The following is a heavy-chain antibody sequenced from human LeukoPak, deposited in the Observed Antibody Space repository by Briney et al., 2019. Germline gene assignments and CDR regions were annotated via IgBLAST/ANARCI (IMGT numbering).Heavy chain of an antibody. CDR1: GYSINSGYC. CDR2: IYHSRST. Sequence: PSETLSLTCAVSGYSINSGYCWGWLRQPPGKGLEWIGSIYHSRSTYYNPSLKSRVTISVDTSKNQFSLKLSSVTAADTAVYYCARVATTTNPPQRPFDYWGQGTLVTVSS. D-gene: IGHD5-12*01. CDR3: ARVATTTNPPQRPFDY. V-gene: IGHV4-38-2*01. J-gene: IGHJ4*02.